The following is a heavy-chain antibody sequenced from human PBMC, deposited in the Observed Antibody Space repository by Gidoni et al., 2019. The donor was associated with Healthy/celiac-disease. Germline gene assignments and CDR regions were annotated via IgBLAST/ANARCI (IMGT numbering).Heavy chain of an antibody. CDR3: ARLEVVAALNDAFDI. V-gene: IGHV3-48*03. J-gene: IGHJ3*02. CDR1: GVTFSSYE. D-gene: IGHD2-15*01. Sequence: EVQLVESGGGLVQPGGSLRLSWAASGVTFSSYEMNWVRQAPGKGLGWVSYISSSGSTIYYADSVKGRFTISRDNAKNSLYLQMNSLRAEDTAVYYCARLEVVAALNDAFDIWGQGTMVTVSS. CDR2: ISSSGSTI.